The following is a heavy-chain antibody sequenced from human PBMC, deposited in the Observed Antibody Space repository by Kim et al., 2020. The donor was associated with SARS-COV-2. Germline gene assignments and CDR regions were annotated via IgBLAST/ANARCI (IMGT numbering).Heavy chain of an antibody. Sequence: TSYAQKFQGRVTMTRDMSTSTVYMELSSLRSEDTAVYYCARDLLRGAFDIWGQGTMVTVSS. CDR2: T. J-gene: IGHJ3*02. D-gene: IGHD4-17*01. V-gene: IGHV1-46*01. CDR3: ARDLLRGAFDI.